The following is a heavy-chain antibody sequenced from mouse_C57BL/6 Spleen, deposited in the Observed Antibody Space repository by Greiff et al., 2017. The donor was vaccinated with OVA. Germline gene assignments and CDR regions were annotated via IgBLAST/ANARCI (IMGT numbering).Heavy chain of an antibody. Sequence: QVQLQQPGAELVQPGASVKMSCKASGYTFTSYWITWVKQRPGQGLEWIGDIYPGSGSTNYTEKFKSKATLTVDTSSSTAYMQLSSLTSEDSAVYDCERVGYGYYGMDYWGQGTSVTVSS. D-gene: IGHD1-2*01. J-gene: IGHJ4*01. V-gene: IGHV1-55*01. CDR3: ERVGYGYYGMDY. CDR2: IYPGSGST. CDR1: GYTFTSYW.